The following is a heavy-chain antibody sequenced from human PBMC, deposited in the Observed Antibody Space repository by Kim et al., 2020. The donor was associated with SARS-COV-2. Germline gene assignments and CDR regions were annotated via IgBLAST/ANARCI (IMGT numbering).Heavy chain of an antibody. V-gene: IGHV3-23*01. D-gene: IGHD2-2*01. J-gene: IGHJ4*02. Sequence: SVKGRFTISRDNSKNTLDLQMNSLRAEDTAVYYCAKDPRQYCSSTSCSDYWGQGTLVTVSS. CDR3: AKDPRQYCSSTSCSDY.